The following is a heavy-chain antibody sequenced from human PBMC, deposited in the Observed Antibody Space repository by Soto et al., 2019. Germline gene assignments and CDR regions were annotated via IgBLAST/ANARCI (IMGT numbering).Heavy chain of an antibody. J-gene: IGHJ3*02. CDR2: MNPNSGNT. D-gene: IGHD3-10*01. V-gene: IGHV1-8*01. CDR3: TRVGPPGHDAFDI. Sequence: ASVKVSCKASGYTFTSYDINWVRRATGQGLEWMGWMNPNSGNTGYAQKFQGRVTMTRNTSISTAYMELSSLRSEDTAVYYCTRVGPPGHDAFDIWGQGTMVTVSS. CDR1: GYTFTSYD.